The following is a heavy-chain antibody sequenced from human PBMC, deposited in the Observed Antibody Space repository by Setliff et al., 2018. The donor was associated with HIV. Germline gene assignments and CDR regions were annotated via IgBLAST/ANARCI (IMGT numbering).Heavy chain of an antibody. Sequence: ASVKVSCTASGYTFTSYGITWVRQAPGQGLEWMGWINTNSGHTDYAQKLQDRVTITADTSSTTAYMELSSLRSDDTAVYYCARDWNYVVDVWGKGTTVTVSS. J-gene: IGHJ6*04. CDR2: INTNSGHT. CDR1: GYTFTSYG. D-gene: IGHD3-16*01. CDR3: ARDWNYVVDV. V-gene: IGHV1-18*01.